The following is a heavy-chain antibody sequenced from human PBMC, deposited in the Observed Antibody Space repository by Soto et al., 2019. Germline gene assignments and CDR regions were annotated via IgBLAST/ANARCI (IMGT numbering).Heavy chain of an antibody. Sequence: GGSLRLSCAASGFTVSSNYMSWVRQAPGKGLEWVSVIYSGGSTYYADSVKGRFTVSRDNSKNTLYLQMNSLRAEDTAVYYCARFIAAAYYFDYWGQGTLITVSA. CDR3: ARFIAAAYYFDY. CDR2: IYSGGST. V-gene: IGHV3-53*01. J-gene: IGHJ4*02. D-gene: IGHD6-13*01. CDR1: GFTVSSNY.